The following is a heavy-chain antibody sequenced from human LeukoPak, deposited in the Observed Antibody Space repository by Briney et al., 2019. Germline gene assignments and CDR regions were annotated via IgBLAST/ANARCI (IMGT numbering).Heavy chain of an antibody. CDR2: ISSTSGTI. J-gene: IGHJ4*02. Sequence: GGSLRLSCAASDFTFSRYSMNWVRQAPGKGLEWLSYISSTSGTIHYADSVKGRFTVSRDNAKNSLYLQMNSLRDEDTAVYYRARSLLVVVTAVDRAFDYWGQGTLVTVSS. V-gene: IGHV3-48*02. D-gene: IGHD2-21*02. CDR3: ARSLLVVVTAVDRAFDY. CDR1: DFTFSRYS.